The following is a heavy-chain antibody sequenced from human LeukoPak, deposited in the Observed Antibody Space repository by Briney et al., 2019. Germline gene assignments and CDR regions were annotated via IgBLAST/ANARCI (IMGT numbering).Heavy chain of an antibody. CDR1: GFTFSNYA. CDR3: ATKVVTVYDY. D-gene: IGHD2-21*02. Sequence: QAGGSLRLSCAASGFTFSNYAMTWVRQAPGKGLEWVSAISGSGTNAYYTDSVKGRFTISRDNSKNTLYLQMNNLRAEDTAVYYCATKVVTVYDYWGQGTLVTVSS. J-gene: IGHJ4*02. V-gene: IGHV3-23*01. CDR2: ISGSGTNA.